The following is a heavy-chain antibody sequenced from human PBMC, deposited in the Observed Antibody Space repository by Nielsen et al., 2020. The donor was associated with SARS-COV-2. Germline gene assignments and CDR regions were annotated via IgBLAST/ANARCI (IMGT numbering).Heavy chain of an antibody. D-gene: IGHD6-13*01. V-gene: IGHV3-11*04. J-gene: IGHJ6*02. CDR1: GFTFSDYY. Sequence: GGSLRLSCAASGFTFSDYYMSWIRQAPGKGLEWVSYISSSGSTIYYADSVKGRFTISRDNAKNSLYLQMNSLRAEDTAVYYCARARGGSWYEGAPYYYYGMDVWGQGTTVTVSS. CDR3: ARARGGSWYEGAPYYYYGMDV. CDR2: ISSSGSTI.